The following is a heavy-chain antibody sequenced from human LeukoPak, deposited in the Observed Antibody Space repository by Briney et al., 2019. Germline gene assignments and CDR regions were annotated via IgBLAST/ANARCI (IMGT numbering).Heavy chain of an antibody. CDR2: INHSGST. Sequence: PSETLSLTCAVYGGSFSGYYWSWIRQPPGKGLEWIGEINHSGSTNYNPSHKSRVTISVDTSKNQFSLKLSSVTAADTAVYYCARGDSTVTPKYFQYWGQGTLVTVSS. CDR1: GGSFSGYY. CDR3: ARGDSTVTPKYFQY. V-gene: IGHV4-34*01. D-gene: IGHD4-23*01. J-gene: IGHJ1*01.